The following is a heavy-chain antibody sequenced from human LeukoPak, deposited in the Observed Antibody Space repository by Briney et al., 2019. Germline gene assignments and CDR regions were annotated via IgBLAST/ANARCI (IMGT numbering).Heavy chain of an antibody. Sequence: GGSLRLSCAASGFIVSSNYMSWVRQAPGKGLEWVSVIFSSGSTYYADSVKGRFTISRDNSKNTLYLQMNSLRAEDTAVYYCAKVERWYPAYYYYGMDVWGQGTTVTVSS. D-gene: IGHD4-23*01. CDR1: GFIVSSNY. CDR2: IFSSGST. J-gene: IGHJ6*02. V-gene: IGHV3-53*01. CDR3: AKVERWYPAYYYYGMDV.